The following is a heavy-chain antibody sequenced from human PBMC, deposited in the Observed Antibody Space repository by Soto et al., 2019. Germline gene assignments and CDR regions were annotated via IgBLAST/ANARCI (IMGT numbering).Heavy chain of an antibody. CDR2: IRGSGGST. D-gene: IGHD2-21*01. J-gene: IGHJ4*02. CDR1: GFTFSSYS. V-gene: IGHV3-23*01. Sequence: GGSLRLSCAASGFTFSSYSMSWVRQAPGKGLAWVADIRGSGGSTYYADSVTGRFTISRDSTKNTVYLQMNSLRAEDTAVYYCARGFQSSFGYWGQGNLVTLSP. CDR3: ARGFQSSFGY.